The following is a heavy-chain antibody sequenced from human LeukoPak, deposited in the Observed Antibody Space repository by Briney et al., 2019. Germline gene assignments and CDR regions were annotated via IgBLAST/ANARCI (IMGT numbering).Heavy chain of an antibody. CDR1: GYSFTSYW. V-gene: IGHV5-51*01. CDR3: ARSHYDYVWGSYRTYYFDY. D-gene: IGHD3-16*02. J-gene: IGHJ4*02. CDR2: ICPGDSDT. Sequence: GESLKISCKGSGYSFTSYWIGWVRQMPGKGLEWMGIICPGDSDTRYSPSFQGQVTISADKSISTAYLQWSSLKASDTAMYYCARSHYDYVWGSYRTYYFDYWGQGTLVTVSS.